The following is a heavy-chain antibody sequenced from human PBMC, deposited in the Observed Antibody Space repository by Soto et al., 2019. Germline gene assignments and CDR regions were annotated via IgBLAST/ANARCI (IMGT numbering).Heavy chain of an antibody. CDR2: IKQEGSET. Sequence: EVQLVESGGGLAQPGGSLRLSCAASGFTFITSWMNWVRQAPGKGLEWVANIKQEGSETSYVDSVKGRCTISRDNAKSSMYLQMNSLRAEDTSVYYCARGRGYWRGGTCCSVLDYWGQGTLVTVSS. V-gene: IGHV3-7*01. J-gene: IGHJ4*02. D-gene: IGHD2-15*01. CDR1: GFTFITSW. CDR3: ARGRGYWRGGTCCSVLDY.